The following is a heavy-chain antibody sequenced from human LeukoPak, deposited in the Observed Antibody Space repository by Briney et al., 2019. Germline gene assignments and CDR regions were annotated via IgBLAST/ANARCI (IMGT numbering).Heavy chain of an antibody. V-gene: IGHV4-39*01. CDR1: GGSISSSSYY. J-gene: IGHJ4*02. CDR3: ATKAGYTSGYEIFDY. Sequence: SETLSLTCTVSGGSISSSSYYWGWIRQPPGKGLEWIGIINHGGSTSFFPSLKSRVTISVDTSKNQFSLRLSSVTAADTAVYYCATKAGYTSGYEIFDYWGQGTLVTVSS. CDR2: INHGGST. D-gene: IGHD5-18*01.